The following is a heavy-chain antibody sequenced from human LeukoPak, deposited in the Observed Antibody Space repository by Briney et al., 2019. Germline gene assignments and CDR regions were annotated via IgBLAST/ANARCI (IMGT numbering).Heavy chain of an antibody. J-gene: IGHJ4*02. CDR1: GYSISSGYY. Sequence: NPSETLSLTCTVSGYSISSGYYWGWIRQPPGKGLEWIGSIYHSGRTFYNPSLKSRVTISVDTSKNQFSLKLNSVTAADTAVFYCAANSADYNTLGSSYKVWGQGTLVTVSS. D-gene: IGHD3-10*01. CDR2: IYHSGRT. CDR3: AANSADYNTLGSSYKV. V-gene: IGHV4-38-2*02.